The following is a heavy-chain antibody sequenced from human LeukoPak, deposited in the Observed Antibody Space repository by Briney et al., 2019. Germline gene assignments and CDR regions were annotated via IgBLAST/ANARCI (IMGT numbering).Heavy chain of an antibody. V-gene: IGHV1-2*02. CDR3: ARDQRAAAAGTWFDP. CDR1: GHTFTGYY. CDR2: INPNSGGT. D-gene: IGHD6-13*01. J-gene: IGHJ5*02. Sequence: ASVKVSCKASGHTFTGYYMHWVRQAPGQGLEWMGWINPNSGGTNYAQKFQGRVTMTRDTSISTAYMELSRLRSDDTAVYYCARDQRAAAAGTWFDPWGQGTLVTVSS.